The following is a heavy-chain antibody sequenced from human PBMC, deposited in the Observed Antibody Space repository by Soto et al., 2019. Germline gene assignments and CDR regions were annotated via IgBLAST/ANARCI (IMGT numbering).Heavy chain of an antibody. J-gene: IGHJ6*02. Sequence: QVQLQESGPGLVKPSQTLSLTCTVSGGSISSGGYYWSWIRQHPGKGLEWIGYMYYSGSTYYNPSLKGRVTIPVDTSKNQFSLKLSSVTAADTAVYYCAIGSTSLGMDVWGQGTTVTVSS. V-gene: IGHV4-31*03. CDR2: MYYSGST. CDR3: AIGSTSLGMDV. CDR1: GGSISSGGYY. D-gene: IGHD2-2*01.